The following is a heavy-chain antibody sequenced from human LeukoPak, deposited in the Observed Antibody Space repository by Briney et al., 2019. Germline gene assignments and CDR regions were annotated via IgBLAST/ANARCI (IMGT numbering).Heavy chain of an antibody. Sequence: KPSETLSLTCAVYGGSFSGYYWSWIRQPPGKGLEWIGKINHSGSTNYNPSLKSRVTISVDTSKNQFSLKLSSVTAADTAVYYCARGGGLTYNWFDPWGQGTLVTVSS. CDR1: GGSFSGYY. V-gene: IGHV4-34*01. J-gene: IGHJ5*02. CDR3: ARGGGLTYNWFDP. D-gene: IGHD4/OR15-4a*01. CDR2: INHSGST.